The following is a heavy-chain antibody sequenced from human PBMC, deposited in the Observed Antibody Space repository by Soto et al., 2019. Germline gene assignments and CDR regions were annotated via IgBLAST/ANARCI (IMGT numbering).Heavy chain of an antibody. CDR2: IYHSGST. Sequence: SETLSLTCAVYGGSFSGYYWSWVRQPPGKGLEWIGEIYHSGSTNYNPSLKSRVTISVDKSKNQFSLKLSSVTAADTAVYYCARLRNSDAFDIWGQGTMVTVSS. CDR1: GGSFSGYY. CDR3: ARLRNSDAFDI. V-gene: IGHV4-34*01. J-gene: IGHJ3*02.